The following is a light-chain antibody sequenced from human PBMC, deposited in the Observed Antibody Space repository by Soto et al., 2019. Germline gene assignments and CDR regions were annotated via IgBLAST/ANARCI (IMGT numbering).Light chain of an antibody. CDR2: EVS. CDR1: SSDVGGYKY. V-gene: IGLV2-14*01. J-gene: IGLJ2*01. CDR3: TSYTSSSSVL. Sequence: QSALTQPASVSRSPGQSITISCTGTSSDVGGYKYVSWYQQYPGKAPKLMIYEVSNRPSGVSNRFSGSKSGNTASLTISGLQADDEADYYCTSYTSSSSVLFGGGTKLTVL.